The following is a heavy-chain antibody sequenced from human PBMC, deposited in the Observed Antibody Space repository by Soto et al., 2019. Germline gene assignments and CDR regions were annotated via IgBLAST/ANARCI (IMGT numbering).Heavy chain of an antibody. CDR3: ARDIWKDGSGSYYDYYYYGMDV. V-gene: IGHV4-31*02. J-gene: IGHJ6*02. CDR1: SGGYY. D-gene: IGHD3-10*01. Sequence: SGGYYWSWIRQHPGKGLEWIGYIYYSGSTYYNPSLKSRVTISVDTSKNQFSLKLSSVTAADTAVYYCARDIWKDGSGSYYDYYYYGMDVWGQGTTVTVSS. CDR2: IYYSGST.